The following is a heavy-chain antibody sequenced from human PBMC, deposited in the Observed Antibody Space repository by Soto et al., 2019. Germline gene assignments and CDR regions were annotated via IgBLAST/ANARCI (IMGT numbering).Heavy chain of an antibody. Sequence: GGSLRLSCAASGFSFSSYAMSWVRQAPGKGLEWVSGIRGSGGSTYYADSVKGRFTISRDNSKNTLYLQLNSLRAEDTAVYYCARGDPQQLPSYYYYYYGMDVWGQGTTVTVSS. CDR1: GFSFSSYA. D-gene: IGHD6-13*01. J-gene: IGHJ6*02. CDR3: ARGDPQQLPSYYYYYYGMDV. V-gene: IGHV3-23*01. CDR2: IRGSGGST.